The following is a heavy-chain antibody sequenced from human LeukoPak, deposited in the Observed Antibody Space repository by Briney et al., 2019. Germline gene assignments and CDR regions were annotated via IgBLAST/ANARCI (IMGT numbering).Heavy chain of an antibody. J-gene: IGHJ4*02. V-gene: IGHV3-49*04. Sequence: GGSLRLSCTASGFTFGDYAMSWVRQAPGKGLEWVGFIRSKAYGGTTEYVASVKGRFTISRDDSKSIAYLQMNSLKTEDTAVYYCTRVPRRGIDYWGQGTLVTVSS. D-gene: IGHD3-16*01. CDR3: TRVPRRGIDY. CDR1: GFTFGDYA. CDR2: IRSKAYGGTT.